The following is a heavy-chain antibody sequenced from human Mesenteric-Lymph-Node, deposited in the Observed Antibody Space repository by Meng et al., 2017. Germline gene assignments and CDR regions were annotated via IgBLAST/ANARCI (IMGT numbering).Heavy chain of an antibody. V-gene: IGHV1-2*02. CDR1: GYTFTGYY. CDR3: ARDTACSGGSCYQSY. D-gene: IGHD2-15*01. Sequence: QVQLVQSGAEVKKPGASVKVSCKASGYTFTGYYMHWVRQAPGQGLEWMGWINPNSGGTNYAQKFQGRVTMTRDTSISTAYMELSRLRSDDTAVYYCARDTACSGGSCYQSYWGQGTLVTVSS. J-gene: IGHJ4*02. CDR2: INPNSGGT.